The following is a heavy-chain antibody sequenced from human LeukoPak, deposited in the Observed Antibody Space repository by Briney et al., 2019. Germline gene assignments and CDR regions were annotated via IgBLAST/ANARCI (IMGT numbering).Heavy chain of an antibody. CDR3: ARGVSGSYSAFDY. Sequence: SETLSLTCTVSDDSISIYYWSWIRQPPGKGLEWIGYIYYSGSTNYNPSLKSRVTISVDTSKNQFSLKLSSVTAADTAVYYCARGVSGSYSAFDYWGQGTLVTVSS. CDR2: IYYSGST. D-gene: IGHD3-10*01. CDR1: DDSISIYY. V-gene: IGHV4-59*01. J-gene: IGHJ4*02.